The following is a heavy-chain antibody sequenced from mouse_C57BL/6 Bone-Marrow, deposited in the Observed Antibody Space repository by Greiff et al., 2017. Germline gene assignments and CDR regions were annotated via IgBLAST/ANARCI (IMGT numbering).Heavy chain of an antibody. V-gene: IGHV1-69*01. D-gene: IGHD2-4*01. Sequence: VQLQQPGAELVMPGASVKLSCKASGYTFTSYWMHWVKQRPGQGLEWIGEIDPSDSYTNYNQKFKGKSTLTADKSSSTAYMQLSSLTSEDSAVCYLAREELYYDYGDRGYYAQDY. J-gene: IGHJ4*01. CDR3: AREELYYDYGDRGYYAQDY. CDR2: IDPSDSYT. CDR1: GYTFTSYW.